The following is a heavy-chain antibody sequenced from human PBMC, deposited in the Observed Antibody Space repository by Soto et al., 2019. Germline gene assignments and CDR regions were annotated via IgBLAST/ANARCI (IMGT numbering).Heavy chain of an antibody. J-gene: IGHJ3*01. CDR1: GFTFSSHG. CDR3: AKTAGVPAF. Sequence: EEQLLESGGGLVQPGGSLRLSCVASGFTFSSHGLSWVRQVPGKGLEWVSTISIRGGGTTYYADSVKGRFTISRDNSKNTVYLQMNSLRAEDTAVYYCAKTAGVPAFWGHGTLVTVSS. D-gene: IGHD3-10*01. CDR2: ISIRGGGTT. V-gene: IGHV3-23*01.